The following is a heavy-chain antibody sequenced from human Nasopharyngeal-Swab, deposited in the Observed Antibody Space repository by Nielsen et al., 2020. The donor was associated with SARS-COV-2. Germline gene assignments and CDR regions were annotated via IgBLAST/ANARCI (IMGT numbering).Heavy chain of an antibody. CDR3: ARDKGIDFWSGLGVSGMDV. CDR2: IKQDGSEK. D-gene: IGHD3-3*01. V-gene: IGHV3-7*03. Sequence: GASLKISCAASGFTLSSYWMSWVRQAPGKGLEWVANIKQDGSEKYYVDSVKGRFTISRDNAKNSLYLQMNSLGAEDTAVYYCARDKGIDFWSGLGVSGMDVWGQGTTVTVSS. J-gene: IGHJ6*02. CDR1: GFTLSSYW.